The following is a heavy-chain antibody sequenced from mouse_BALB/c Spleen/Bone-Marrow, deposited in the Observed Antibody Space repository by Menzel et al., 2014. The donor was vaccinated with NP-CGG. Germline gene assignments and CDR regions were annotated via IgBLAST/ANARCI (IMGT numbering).Heavy chain of an antibody. CDR2: IDPANGNT. CDR3: ASYYYGHYFDY. D-gene: IGHD1-1*01. CDR1: GSNIKDTY. V-gene: IGHV14-3*02. Sequence: VQLQQSGAELVKPGASVKLSCTASGSNIKDTYMHWVKQRPEQGLEWIGRIDPANGNTKYDPKFQGKATITADTSSNTAYLQPSSLTSEDTAVYYCASYYYGHYFDYWGQGTTLTVSS. J-gene: IGHJ2*01.